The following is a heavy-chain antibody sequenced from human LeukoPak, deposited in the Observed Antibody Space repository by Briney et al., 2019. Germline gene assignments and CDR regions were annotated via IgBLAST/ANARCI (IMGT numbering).Heavy chain of an antibody. Sequence: PSETLSLTCTVSGGSISSGDYYWSWIRQPPGKGLEWIAYMYYSGSTYYNPSLKSRVTMSADTSKSQLSLKLSSVTAADTAVYYCARPYYYDSRIDPWGQGILVTVSS. CDR3: ARPYYYDSRIDP. V-gene: IGHV4-30-4*01. CDR2: MYYSGST. D-gene: IGHD3-22*01. CDR1: GGSISSGDYY. J-gene: IGHJ5*02.